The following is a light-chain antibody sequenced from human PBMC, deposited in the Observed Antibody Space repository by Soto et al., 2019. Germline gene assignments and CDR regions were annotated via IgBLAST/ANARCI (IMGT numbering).Light chain of an antibody. CDR1: SSDVGGYHY. V-gene: IGLV2-11*01. CDR2: DDN. CDR3: CSYAGSYTLV. J-gene: IGLJ2*01. Sequence: QSVLTQPRSVSGSPGQSVTLSCTGTSSDVGGYHYVSWYQHHPGKAPKIIIYDDNKRPSGVPDRFSGSKSGNTASLTISGLQTEDEADYYCCSYAGSYTLVFGGGTKLTVL.